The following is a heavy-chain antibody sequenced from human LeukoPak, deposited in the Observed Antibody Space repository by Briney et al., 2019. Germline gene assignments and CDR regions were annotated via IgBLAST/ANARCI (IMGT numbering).Heavy chain of an antibody. D-gene: IGHD6-19*01. CDR1: GYTFTSYA. V-gene: IGHV1-18*01. CDR2: IISYNGNT. J-gene: IGHJ4*02. CDR3: ARVYSSGWSPYYFDY. Sequence: GASVKVSCKASGYTFTSYAFSWVRQAPGQGLEWMGWIISYNGNTNYAQKFQGRVTMATDTSTSTVYMELRSLRSDDTAVYYCARVYSSGWSPYYFDYWAREPWSPSPQ.